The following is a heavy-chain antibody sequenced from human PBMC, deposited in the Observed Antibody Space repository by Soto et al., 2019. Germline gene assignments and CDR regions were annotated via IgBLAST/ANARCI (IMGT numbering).Heavy chain of an antibody. D-gene: IGHD3-16*02. CDR3: ARGNSPVNVY. Sequence: EVQLVESGGGWVQPGGSLRLSCAASGFTFSSYEMNWVRQAPGKGLEWVSYISSSGSTVYYADSAKGRFTISRDNAKNSLYLQMNSLRAEDTAVYYCARGNSPVNVYWGQGTLVTVSS. J-gene: IGHJ4*02. V-gene: IGHV3-48*03. CDR1: GFTFSSYE. CDR2: ISSSGSTV.